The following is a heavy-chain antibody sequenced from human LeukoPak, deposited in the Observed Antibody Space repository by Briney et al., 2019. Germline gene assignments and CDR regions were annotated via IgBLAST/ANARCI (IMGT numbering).Heavy chain of an antibody. CDR1: GFTFSSHS. V-gene: IGHV3-20*04. CDR3: AKPVGYDSSGFDY. Sequence: GGSLRLSCAASGFTFSSHSMSWVRQAPGKGLEWVSGINWNGGSTGYADSVKGRFTISRDNAKNSLYLQMNSLRAEGTALYYCAKPVGYDSSGFDYWGQGTLVTVSS. CDR2: INWNGGST. J-gene: IGHJ4*02. D-gene: IGHD3-22*01.